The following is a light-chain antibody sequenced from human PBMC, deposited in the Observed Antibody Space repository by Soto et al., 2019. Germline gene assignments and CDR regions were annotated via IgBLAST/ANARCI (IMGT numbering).Light chain of an antibody. V-gene: IGKV1-9*01. J-gene: IGKJ1*01. Sequence: DIQLTQSPAFLSASVGDRVTITCRASQGISTYLAWYQQKPGKAPTLLIYAAFTLQSGVPSRFSGSGSGTEFTLTISSQQPENFATYYCQQLNTFPLTFGQGTEVEIK. CDR3: QQLNTFPLT. CDR2: AAF. CDR1: QGISTY.